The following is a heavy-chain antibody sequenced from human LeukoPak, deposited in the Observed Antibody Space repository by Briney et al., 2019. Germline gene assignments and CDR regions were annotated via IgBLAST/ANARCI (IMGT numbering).Heavy chain of an antibody. J-gene: IGHJ4*02. Sequence: SETLSLTCTVSGGSISSGDYYWSWLRQPPGKGLEWIGYIYYSGSTYYNPSLKSRVTISVDTSKNQFSLKLSSVTAADTAVYYCARVYAPLHYLFDYWGQGTLVTVSS. CDR3: ARVYAPLHYLFDY. V-gene: IGHV4-30-4*01. CDR1: GGSISSGDYY. CDR2: IYYSGST. D-gene: IGHD2/OR15-2a*01.